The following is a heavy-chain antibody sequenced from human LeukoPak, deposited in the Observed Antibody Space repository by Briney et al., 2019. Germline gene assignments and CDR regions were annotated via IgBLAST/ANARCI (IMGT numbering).Heavy chain of an antibody. D-gene: IGHD3-16*01. Sequence: GGSLRLSCAASGFTFSSYWMHWVRQVPGKGLVWVSRINGDGSITTHADSVKGRFTISRDNAKNTVYLQMNSLRAEDTAVYYCARAWGSYDSFDIWGPGTMVTVSS. V-gene: IGHV3-74*01. CDR1: GFTFSSYW. CDR2: INGDGSIT. CDR3: ARAWGSYDSFDI. J-gene: IGHJ3*02.